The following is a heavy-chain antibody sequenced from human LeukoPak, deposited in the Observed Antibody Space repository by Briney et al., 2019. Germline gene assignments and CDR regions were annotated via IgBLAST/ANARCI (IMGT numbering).Heavy chain of an antibody. D-gene: IGHD6-13*01. Sequence: GGSLRLSCAASGFTLISYEMNWVRQAPGKGLEWFSYITSGGGSIYYADSVKGRFTISRDNSKNSLFLQMNSLRAEDTAVYYCARALPSSWYYFDYWGQGTLVTVSS. CDR3: ARALPSSWYYFDY. CDR2: ITSGGGSI. CDR1: GFTLISYE. J-gene: IGHJ4*02. V-gene: IGHV3-48*03.